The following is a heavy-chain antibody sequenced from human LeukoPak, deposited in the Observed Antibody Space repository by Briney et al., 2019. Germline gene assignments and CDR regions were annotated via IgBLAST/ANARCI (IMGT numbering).Heavy chain of an antibody. CDR2: IYYSGST. D-gene: IGHD7-27*01. CDR1: GGSISSYY. J-gene: IGHJ4*02. Sequence: SETLSLTCTVSGGSISSYYWSWIRQPPGKGLEWIGYIYYSGSTNYNPSLKGRVTISVDTSKNQFSLKLSSVTAADTAVYYCARDNWGWGYFDYWGQGTLVTVSS. CDR3: ARDNWGWGYFDY. V-gene: IGHV4-59*01.